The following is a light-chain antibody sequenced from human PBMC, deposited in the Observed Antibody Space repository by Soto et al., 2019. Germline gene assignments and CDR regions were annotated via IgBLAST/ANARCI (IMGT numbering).Light chain of an antibody. CDR1: QSISGY. CDR2: GVS. CDR3: QQSFSTPYT. J-gene: IGKJ2*01. V-gene: IGKV1-39*01. Sequence: DIQMTQSPSSLSASVGDRVTITCRASQSISGYLNWYQQNPGKAPKLLIYGVSSLPSGVPSRFSGSGSATDFTLTISSLQAEDFATYYCQQSFSTPYTFGQGTNLEIK.